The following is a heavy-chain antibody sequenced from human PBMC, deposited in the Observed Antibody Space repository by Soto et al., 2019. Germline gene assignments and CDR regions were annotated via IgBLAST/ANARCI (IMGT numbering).Heavy chain of an antibody. D-gene: IGHD2-15*01. CDR3: AREYCSGGSCPTDAFDI. CDR1: GFTFSSYG. V-gene: IGHV3-30*03. CDR2: ISYDGSNK. Sequence: PGGSLRLSCAASGFTFSSYGMHWVRQAPGKGLEWVAVISYDGSNKYYADSVKGRFTISRDNSKNTLYLQMNSLRAEDTAVYYCAREYCSGGSCPTDAFDIWGQGTIVTVSS. J-gene: IGHJ3*02.